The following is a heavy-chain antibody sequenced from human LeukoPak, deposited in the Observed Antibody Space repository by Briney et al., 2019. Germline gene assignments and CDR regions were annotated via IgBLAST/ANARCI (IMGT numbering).Heavy chain of an antibody. CDR2: IYSGGST. V-gene: IGHV3-53*01. D-gene: IGHD6-13*01. CDR1: GFTVSSNY. J-gene: IGHJ4*02. CDR3: ARDSHSSSWYLLSYFDY. Sequence: GGSLRLSCAASGFTVSSNYMSWVRQAPGKGQEWVSVIYSGGSTYYADSVKGRFTISRDNAKNSLYLQMNSLRDEDTAVYYCARDSHSSSWYLLSYFDYWGQGTLVTVSS.